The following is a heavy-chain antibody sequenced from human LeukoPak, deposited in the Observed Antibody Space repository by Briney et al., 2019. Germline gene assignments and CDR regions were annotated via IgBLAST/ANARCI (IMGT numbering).Heavy chain of an antibody. V-gene: IGHV4-34*01. CDR3: ASHYGSGSYHFVDAFDI. D-gene: IGHD3-10*01. Sequence: SETLSLTCAVYGGSFSGYYWSWIRQPPGKGLEWIGEINHSGSTNYNPSLKSRVTISVDTSKNQFFPKLSSVTAADTAVYYCASHYGSGSYHFVDAFDIWGQGTMVTVSS. CDR1: GGSFSGYY. J-gene: IGHJ3*02. CDR2: INHSGST.